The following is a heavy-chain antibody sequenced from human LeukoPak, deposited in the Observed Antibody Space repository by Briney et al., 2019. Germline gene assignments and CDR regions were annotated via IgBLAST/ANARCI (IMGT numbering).Heavy chain of an antibody. CDR1: GFTFNNYA. CDR3: AKDLYYDSSGYSGFDY. V-gene: IGHV3-23*01. CDR2: ISGSGGST. J-gene: IGHJ4*02. Sequence: GGSLRLSCAASGFTFNNYAMSWVRQAPGEGLEWVSAISGSGGSTYYADSVKGRFTISRDNSKNTLYLQMNSLRAEDTAVYYCAKDLYYDSSGYSGFDYWGQGTLVTVSS. D-gene: IGHD3-22*01.